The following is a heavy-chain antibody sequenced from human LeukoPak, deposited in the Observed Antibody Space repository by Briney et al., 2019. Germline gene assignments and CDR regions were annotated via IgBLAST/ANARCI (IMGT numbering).Heavy chain of an antibody. CDR1: GGSFSGYY. V-gene: IGHV4-34*01. D-gene: IGHD3-22*01. J-gene: IGHJ4*02. Sequence: PSETLSLTCAVYGGSFSGYYWSWIRQPPGKGLEWIGEINHSGSTNYNPSLKSRVTISVDTSKNQFPLKLSSVTAADTAVYYCARGRRYYYDSSGYYYDYWGQGTLVTVSS. CDR3: ARGRRYYYDSSGYYYDY. CDR2: INHSGST.